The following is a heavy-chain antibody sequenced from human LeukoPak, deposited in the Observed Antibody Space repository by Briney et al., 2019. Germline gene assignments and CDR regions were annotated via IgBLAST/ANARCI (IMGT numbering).Heavy chain of an antibody. D-gene: IGHD3-22*01. CDR2: ISAYNGNT. CDR3: ARAAFGAYYYDSSGYEN. Sequence: ASVEVSCKASGYTFTSYGISWVRQAPGQGLEWMGWISAYNGNTNYAQKLQGRVTMTTDTSTSTAYMELRSLRSDDTAVYYCARAAFGAYYYDSSGYENWGQGTLVTVSS. CDR1: GYTFTSYG. J-gene: IGHJ4*02. V-gene: IGHV1-18*01.